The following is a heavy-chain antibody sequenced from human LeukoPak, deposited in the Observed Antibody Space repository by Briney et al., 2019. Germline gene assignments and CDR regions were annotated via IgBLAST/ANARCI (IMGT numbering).Heavy chain of an antibody. V-gene: IGHV4-34*01. D-gene: IGHD3-3*01. J-gene: IGHJ4*02. CDR3: ARGAGGPVLRFLEWLLYGQFDY. Sequence: SETLSLTCAVDGGSFSGYYWSWIRQPPGKGLEWIGEINHSGSTNYNPSLKSRVTISVDTSKNQFSLKLSSVTAADTAVYYCARGAGGPVLRFLEWLLYGQFDYWGQGTLVTVSS. CDR1: GGSFSGYY. CDR2: INHSGST.